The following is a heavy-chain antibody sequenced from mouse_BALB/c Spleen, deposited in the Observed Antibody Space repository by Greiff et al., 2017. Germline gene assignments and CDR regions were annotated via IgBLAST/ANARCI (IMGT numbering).Heavy chain of an antibody. Sequence: EVKLVESGGGLVQPGGSLKLSCATSGFTFTDYYMSWVRQPPGKALEWLGFIRNKANGYTTAYSASVKGRFTISRDNSHSILYLQMNTLRAEDSATYYCARDYYYAMDYGGQGPSVPSPQ. CDR2: IRNKANGYTT. V-gene: IGHV7-3*02. CDR3: ARDYYYAMDY. CDR1: GFTFTDYY. J-gene: IGHJ4*01.